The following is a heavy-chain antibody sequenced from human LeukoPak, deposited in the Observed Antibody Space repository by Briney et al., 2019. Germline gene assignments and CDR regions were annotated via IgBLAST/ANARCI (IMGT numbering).Heavy chain of an antibody. CDR1: GGSISSSSYY. Sequence: PSETLSLTCTVSGGSISSSSYYWGWIRQPPGKGLEWIGSIYYSGSTYYNPSLKSRVTISVDTSKNQFSLKLSSVTAADTAVYYCARDLDSSGPRWGWFDPWGQGTLVTVSS. V-gene: IGHV4-39*07. J-gene: IGHJ5*02. CDR3: ARDLDSSGPRWGWFDP. D-gene: IGHD3-22*01. CDR2: IYYSGST.